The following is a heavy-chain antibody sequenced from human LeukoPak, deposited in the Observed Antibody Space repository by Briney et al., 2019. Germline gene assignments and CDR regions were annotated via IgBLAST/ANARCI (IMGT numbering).Heavy chain of an antibody. CDR1: GFTFSNYA. V-gene: IGHV3-23*01. CDR3: AKALGYCSSTNCDYYFDY. J-gene: IGHJ4*02. Sequence: PGGSLRLSCAVSGFTFSNYAMSWVRQAPGKGLEWVSSISGSGGSTNYADSVKGRFTISRDNSKNTLYLQMHSLRADDTAVYYCAKALGYCSSTNCDYYFDYWGQGTLVTVSS. D-gene: IGHD2-2*01. CDR2: ISGSGGST.